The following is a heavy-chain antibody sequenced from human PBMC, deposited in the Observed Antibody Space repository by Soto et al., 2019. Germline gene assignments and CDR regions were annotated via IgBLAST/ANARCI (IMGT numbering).Heavy chain of an antibody. Sequence: QVQLQESGPGLVKPSETLSLTCTVSGGSISRSGYYWGWIRQPPGKGLEWIGSISYSGSAYYNPSLQSRVTISADTSKSQFSLKMTSLTAADTSVYYCARQAPHLVVVISLLFDYCGQGTLVTVSS. CDR2: ISYSGSA. CDR1: GGSISRSGYY. V-gene: IGHV4-39*01. D-gene: IGHD3-22*01. J-gene: IGHJ4*02. CDR3: ARQAPHLVVVISLLFDY.